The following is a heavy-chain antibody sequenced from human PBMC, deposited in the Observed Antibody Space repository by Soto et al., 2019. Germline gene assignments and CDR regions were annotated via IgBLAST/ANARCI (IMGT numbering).Heavy chain of an antibody. CDR2: ISAYNGNT. J-gene: IGHJ5*02. CDR3: ARVELYYGSGSDWFDP. V-gene: IGHV1-18*01. D-gene: IGHD3-10*01. Sequence: QVQLVQSGAEVKKPGASVKVSCKASGYTFTSYGISWVRQAPGQGLEWMGWISAYNGNTNYAQKLQGRVTMTTDTSASTAYMELRSLRSDDTAVYYCARVELYYGSGSDWFDPWGQGTLVTVSS. CDR1: GYTFTSYG.